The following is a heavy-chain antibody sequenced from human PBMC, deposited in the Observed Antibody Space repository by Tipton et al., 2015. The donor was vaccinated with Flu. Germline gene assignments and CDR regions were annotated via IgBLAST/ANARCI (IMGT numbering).Heavy chain of an antibody. CDR1: GFTFSSYE. V-gene: IGHV3-48*03. D-gene: IGHD4-17*01. J-gene: IGHJ6*02. CDR2: ISSSGSTI. Sequence: VQLVQSGGGLVQPGGSLRLSCAASGFTFSSYEMNWVRQAPGKGLEWVSYISSSGSTIYYADSVKGRFTISRDNAKNSLYLQMNSLRAEDTAVYYCARLYGDPHRGYYYYGMDVWGQGTTVTVSS. CDR3: ARLYGDPHRGYYYYGMDV.